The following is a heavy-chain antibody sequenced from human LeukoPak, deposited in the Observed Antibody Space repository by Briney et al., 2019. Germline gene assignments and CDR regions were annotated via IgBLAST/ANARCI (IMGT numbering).Heavy chain of an antibody. CDR2: ISGSGGST. Sequence: PGGSLRLSCAASGFTFSSYAMSWVRQAPGKGLEWVSAISGSGGSTYYADSVKGRFTISRDNSKNTLYLQMNSLRAEDTAVYYCAKGDTLHYYDSSGYLDYWGQGTLVTVSS. D-gene: IGHD3-22*01. CDR3: AKGDTLHYYDSSGYLDY. V-gene: IGHV3-23*01. J-gene: IGHJ4*02. CDR1: GFTFSSYA.